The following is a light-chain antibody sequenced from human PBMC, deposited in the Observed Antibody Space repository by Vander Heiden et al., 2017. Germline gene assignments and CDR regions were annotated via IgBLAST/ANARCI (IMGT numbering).Light chain of an antibody. CDR1: QSVSSN. CDR2: GAS. J-gene: IGKJ1*01. V-gene: IGKV3-15*01. CDR3: QQYKNWPSTWT. Sequence: EIVMTQSPATLSVSPGERATPSCRASQSVSSNLAWYQQKPGQAPRLLIYGASTRATGMPARVSGSGSGTEFTLTISSLQSEDFAVYYCQQYKNWPSTWTFGQGTKVEIK.